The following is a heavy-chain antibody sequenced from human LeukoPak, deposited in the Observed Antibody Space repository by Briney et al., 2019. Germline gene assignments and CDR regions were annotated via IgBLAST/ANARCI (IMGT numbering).Heavy chain of an antibody. CDR3: ARAPAEIGGYYPEYFRH. Sequence: GGSLRLSCAASGFTFSRYWMHWVRQAPGKGLVWVPRIKSDGSTNYADSVKGRFTISRDNAKNTVSLQMNSLRAEDTGVYYCARAPAEIGGYYPEYFRHWGQGTLVTVSS. CDR1: GFTFSRYW. CDR2: IKSDGST. J-gene: IGHJ1*01. D-gene: IGHD3-22*01. V-gene: IGHV3-74*01.